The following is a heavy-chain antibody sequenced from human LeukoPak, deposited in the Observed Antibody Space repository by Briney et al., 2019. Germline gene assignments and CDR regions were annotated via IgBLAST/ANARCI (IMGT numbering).Heavy chain of an antibody. V-gene: IGHV1-8*01. CDR1: GYTFTSYD. J-gene: IGHJ4*02. Sequence: ASVKVSCKASGYTFTSYDINWVRQATGQGLEWMGWVNPNSGHTGFAQKFQGRVSMTSNTSISTAYMEVRRLKSEDTAVYYCARGAPGCSCSGGSCPYFDCWGQGTLVSVSS. CDR2: VNPNSGHT. D-gene: IGHD2-15*01. CDR3: ARGAPGCSCSGGSCPYFDC.